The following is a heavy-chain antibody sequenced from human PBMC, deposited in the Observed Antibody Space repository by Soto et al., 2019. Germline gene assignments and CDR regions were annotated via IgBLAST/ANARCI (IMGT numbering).Heavy chain of an antibody. V-gene: IGHV3-23*01. D-gene: IGHD5-18*01. CDR1: GFTFSSYA. CDR2: ISGSGGST. CDR3: AKGLHTAMVSTFGSFDY. Sequence: EVQLLESGGGLVQPGGSLRLSCAASGFTFSSYAMSWVRQAPGKGLEWVSAISGSGGSTYYADSVKGRFTISRDNSKNTLYLQMNSLRAEDTAVYYCAKGLHTAMVSTFGSFDYWGQGTLVTVSS. J-gene: IGHJ4*02.